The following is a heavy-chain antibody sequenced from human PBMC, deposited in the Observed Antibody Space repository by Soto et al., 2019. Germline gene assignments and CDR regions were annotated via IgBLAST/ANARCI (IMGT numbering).Heavy chain of an antibody. Sequence: QVQLVESGGGVVQPGRSLRLSCSASGFTFSNYGMHWVRQAPGKGLEWVADISFEGSNKYYADSVKGRFTISRDNSKNTLYLQMDSLRTDDKAVYYCAKAVSGQWLAGAYWGQGTLVTVSS. CDR2: ISFEGSNK. V-gene: IGHV3-30*18. CDR1: GFTFSNYG. J-gene: IGHJ4*02. CDR3: AKAVSGQWLAGAY. D-gene: IGHD6-19*01.